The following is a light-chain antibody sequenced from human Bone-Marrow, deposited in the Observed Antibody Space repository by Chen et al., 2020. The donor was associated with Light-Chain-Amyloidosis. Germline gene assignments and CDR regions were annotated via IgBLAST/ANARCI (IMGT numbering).Light chain of an antibody. CDR3: QQYNNWPPI. Sequence: EIVMTQSPATLSVSPGERATLSCRASQSVSSNLAWYQHKPGQAPRLLIYGASTRATGIPARFSGSGSGAEFTLTLSSMQSEDFAVYYCQQYNNWPPIFGPGTKVDVK. J-gene: IGKJ3*01. V-gene: IGKV3-15*01. CDR1: QSVSSN. CDR2: GAS.